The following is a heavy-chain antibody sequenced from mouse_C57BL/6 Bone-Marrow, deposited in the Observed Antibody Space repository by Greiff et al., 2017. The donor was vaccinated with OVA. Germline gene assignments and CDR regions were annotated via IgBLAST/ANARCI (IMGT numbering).Heavy chain of an antibody. V-gene: IGHV5-17*01. CDR3: ARPSLAY. J-gene: IGHJ3*01. Sequence: EVKLVESGGGLVKPGGSLKLSCAASGFTFSDYGMHWVRQAPEKGLEWVAYISSGSSTLYYADTVKGRFTISRDNAKNTLFLQMTSLRSEDTAMYYCARPSLAYWGQGTLVTVSA. CDR1: GFTFSDYG. CDR2: ISSGSSTL.